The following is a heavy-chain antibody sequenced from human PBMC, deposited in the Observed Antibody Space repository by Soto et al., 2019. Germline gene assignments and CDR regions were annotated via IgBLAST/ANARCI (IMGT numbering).Heavy chain of an antibody. J-gene: IGHJ6*02. CDR3: AGTNTYYDFWSGYPTRYYYYYGMDV. Sequence: GGSLRLSCAASGFTFSSYAMHWVRQAPGKGLEWVAVISYDGSNKYYADSVKGRFTISRDNSKNTLYLQMNSLRAEDTAVYYCAGTNTYYDFWSGYPTRYYYYYGMDVWGQGTTVTVSS. V-gene: IGHV3-30-3*01. CDR1: GFTFSSYA. D-gene: IGHD3-3*01. CDR2: ISYDGSNK.